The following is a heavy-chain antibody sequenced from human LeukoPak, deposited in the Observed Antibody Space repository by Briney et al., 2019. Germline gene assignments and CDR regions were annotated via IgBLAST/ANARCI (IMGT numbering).Heavy chain of an antibody. CDR1: GGSISSGSYY. D-gene: IGHD2-15*01. CDR3: VRFVVSSLLSFDI. CDR2: IYTSGST. J-gene: IGHJ3*02. Sequence: SETLSLTCTVSGGSISSGSYYWGWIRQPAGKGLEWIGRIYTSGSTNYNPSLKSRVTISADTSKNQFSLRLSSVTAADTAVYCCVRFVVSSLLSFDIWGQGTMVTVSS. V-gene: IGHV4-61*02.